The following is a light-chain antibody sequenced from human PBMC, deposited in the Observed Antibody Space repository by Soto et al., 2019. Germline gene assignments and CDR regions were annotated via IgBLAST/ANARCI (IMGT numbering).Light chain of an antibody. J-gene: IGKJ1*01. Sequence: DIHMTQSPSSLSVSVGDRVTITCRTSQNINAWLAWYQQRPGQAPKLLIYDASTVQSGVPSRFSVSGSGTEFTLTISSLQPDDSATYYCQHYSLYSPWTFGQGTKVEIK. CDR1: QNINAW. CDR2: DAS. CDR3: QHYSLYSPWT. V-gene: IGKV1-5*01.